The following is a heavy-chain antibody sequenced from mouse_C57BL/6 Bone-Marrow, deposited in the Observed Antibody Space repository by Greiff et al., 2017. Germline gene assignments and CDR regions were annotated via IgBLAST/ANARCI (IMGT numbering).Heavy chain of an antibody. D-gene: IGHD2-1*01. CDR2: IDPSDSYT. CDR1: GYTFTSYW. V-gene: IGHV1-59*01. J-gene: IGHJ2*01. Sequence: VQLQQSGAELVRPGTSVKLSCKASGYTFTSYWMHWVKQRPGQGLEWIGVIDPSDSYTNYNQKFKGKATLTVDQSSSTAYMQLSSLTSEDSAVYYCAKGGNYVGDYWGQGTTLTVSS. CDR3: AKGGNYVGDY.